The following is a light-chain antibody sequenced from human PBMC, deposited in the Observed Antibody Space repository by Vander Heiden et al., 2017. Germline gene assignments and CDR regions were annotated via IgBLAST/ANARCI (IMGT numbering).Light chain of an antibody. Sequence: QSALPQPASGSGPPGQPITIPCIGTSSDIRGHNSVSWYHQHPGKGPKLLIYDVNYRPSGVSNRFSGSKSGNTASLTISGLQAEDEADYFCSSYTSSNTLFGGGTKVTVL. CDR3: SSYTSSNTL. CDR1: SSDIRGHNS. J-gene: IGLJ2*01. CDR2: DVN. V-gene: IGLV2-14*03.